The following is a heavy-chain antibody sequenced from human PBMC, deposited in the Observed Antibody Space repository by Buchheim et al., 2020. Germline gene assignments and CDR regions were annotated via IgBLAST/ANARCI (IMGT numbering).Heavy chain of an antibody. CDR1: GFTFSSYW. J-gene: IGHJ6*02. CDR2: IKQDGSEK. D-gene: IGHD3-16*01. Sequence: EVQLVESGGGLVQPEGSLRLSCAASGFTFSSYWMSWVRQAPGKGLEWVANIKQDGSEKYYVDSVKGRFTISRDNAKNSLYLQMNSLRAEDTAVYYCARGKFGNYYYYGMDVWGQGTT. CDR3: ARGKFGNYYYYGMDV. V-gene: IGHV3-7*04.